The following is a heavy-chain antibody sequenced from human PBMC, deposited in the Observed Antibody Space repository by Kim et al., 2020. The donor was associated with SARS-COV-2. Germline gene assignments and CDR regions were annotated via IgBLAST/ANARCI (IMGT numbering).Heavy chain of an antibody. D-gene: IGHD2-2*01. Sequence: SVKVSCKASGFTFTSSAVQWVRQARGQRLEWIGWIVVGSGNTNYAQKFQERVTITRDMSTSTAYMELSSLRSEDTAVYYCAAWVVPAAMPHYYFDYWGQGTLVTVSS. J-gene: IGHJ4*02. CDR3: AAWVVPAAMPHYYFDY. CDR1: GFTFTSSA. CDR2: IVVGSGNT. V-gene: IGHV1-58*01.